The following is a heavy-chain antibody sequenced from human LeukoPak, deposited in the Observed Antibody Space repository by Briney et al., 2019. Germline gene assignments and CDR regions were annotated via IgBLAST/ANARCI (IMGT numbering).Heavy chain of an antibody. CDR1: GDSVSSNSAA. Sequence: SQTLSLTCVISGDSVSSNSAAWNWIRQSPSRGLECLGRTYYRPKWYIDYAESVKSRIIISPDTSKNQFSLQLNSVIPEDTGVYYCARGAGTVDFWGQGTLVTVSS. CDR3: ARGAGTVDF. J-gene: IGHJ4*02. CDR2: TYYRPKWYI. V-gene: IGHV6-1*01. D-gene: IGHD4/OR15-4a*01.